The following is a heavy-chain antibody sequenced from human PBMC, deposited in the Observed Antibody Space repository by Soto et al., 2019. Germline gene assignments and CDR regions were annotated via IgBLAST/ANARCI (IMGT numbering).Heavy chain of an antibody. CDR3: ARGQRFSDWFDP. D-gene: IGHD3-3*01. Sequence: QVHLQESGPGLVKPSETLSLTCTVSGGAISTYYWTWIRQPAGKGLEWIGRIYSSGSTKYNPSLQSRVTMSLVTSNNQFSLRLTSVTAADTAGYYCARGQRFSDWFDPWGQGTLVTVSS. CDR1: GGAISTYY. V-gene: IGHV4-4*07. J-gene: IGHJ5*02. CDR2: IYSSGST.